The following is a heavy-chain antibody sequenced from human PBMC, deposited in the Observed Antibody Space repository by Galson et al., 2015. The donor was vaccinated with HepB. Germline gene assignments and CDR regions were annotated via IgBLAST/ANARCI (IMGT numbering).Heavy chain of an antibody. Sequence: SLRISCEASGFTFDDYAMHWVRQAPGKGLEWVSGISWNSGSIGYADSVKGRFTISRDNAKNSLYLQMNSLRAEDTALYYCAKDIVDYYDSSGYYYGLGAFDIWGQGTMVTVSS. CDR3: AKDIVDYYDSSGYYYGLGAFDI. V-gene: IGHV3-9*01. D-gene: IGHD3-22*01. CDR2: ISWNSGSI. J-gene: IGHJ3*02. CDR1: GFTFDDYA.